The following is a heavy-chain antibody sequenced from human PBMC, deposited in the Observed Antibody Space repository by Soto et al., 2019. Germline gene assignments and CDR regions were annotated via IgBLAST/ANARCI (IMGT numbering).Heavy chain of an antibody. V-gene: IGHV3-11*06. J-gene: IGHJ6*02. CDR3: ARPGYSSSWSGRAKEYYGMDV. Sequence: QVQLVESGGGLVKPGGSLRLSCAASGFTFSDYYMSWIRQAPGKGLEWVSYISSSSSYTNYADSVKGRFTISRDNAKNSLYLQMNSLRAEDTAVYYCARPGYSSSWSGRAKEYYGMDVWGQGTTVTVSS. D-gene: IGHD6-13*01. CDR2: ISSSSSYT. CDR1: GFTFSDYY.